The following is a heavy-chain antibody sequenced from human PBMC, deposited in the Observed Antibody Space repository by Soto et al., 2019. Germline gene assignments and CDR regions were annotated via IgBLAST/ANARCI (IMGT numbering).Heavy chain of an antibody. D-gene: IGHD5-18*01. J-gene: IGHJ4*02. Sequence: ASVKVSCKASGYTFTSYYMHWVRQAPGQGLEWMGIINPSGGSTSYAQKFQGRVTMTRDTSTSTVYMELSSLRSEDTAVYYCARANQTYSYGSLPAYWGQGTLVTVSS. V-gene: IGHV1-46*01. CDR3: ARANQTYSYGSLPAY. CDR1: GYTFTSYY. CDR2: INPSGGST.